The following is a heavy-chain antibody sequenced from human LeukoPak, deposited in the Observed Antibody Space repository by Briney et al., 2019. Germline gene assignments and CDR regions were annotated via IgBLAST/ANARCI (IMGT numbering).Heavy chain of an antibody. D-gene: IGHD3-3*01. Sequence: PGGSLRLSCAASGFNFNAYDMHWVRQVPGKSLESVAAIGTHGDTYYGDSMKGRFTISRDNAKKSLYLQMNCLRAGDTAVYYCARDRGYDFWSGSFDLWGRGALVTVSS. CDR1: GFNFNAYD. CDR3: ARDRGYDFWSGSFDL. V-gene: IGHV3-13*01. J-gene: IGHJ2*01. CDR2: IGTHGDT.